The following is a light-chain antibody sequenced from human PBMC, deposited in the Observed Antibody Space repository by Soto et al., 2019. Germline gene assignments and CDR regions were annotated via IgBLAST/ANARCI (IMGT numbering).Light chain of an antibody. J-gene: IGKJ5*01. V-gene: IGKV3-15*01. CDR3: KQYHDWRPFT. CDR1: QSVSNN. Sequence: EIVMTQSPATLSVSPGERSTLSCRASQSVSNNLAWYQQKPGQTPRLLIYSASTRATGIPARFRGSGSGTEFTLTISSLQYEDFAVYYCKQYHDWRPFTFGQGTRLEIK. CDR2: SAS.